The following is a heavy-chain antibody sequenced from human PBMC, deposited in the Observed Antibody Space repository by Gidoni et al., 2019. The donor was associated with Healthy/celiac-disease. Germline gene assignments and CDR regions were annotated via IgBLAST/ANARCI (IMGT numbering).Heavy chain of an antibody. J-gene: IGHJ3*02. Sequence: QLQLQESGPGLVKPSENLSLTCTVSGGSISSRSYYWGWIRQPPGTGLELIGSIYYSWSTYYNPSLKSRVTISVDTSKNQFSLMLSSVTAADTAVYYCESPGHDYGDYEGGAFDIWGQGTMVTVSS. CDR2: IYYSWST. CDR1: GGSISSRSYY. CDR3: ESPGHDYGDYEGGAFDI. D-gene: IGHD4-17*01. V-gene: IGHV4-39*01.